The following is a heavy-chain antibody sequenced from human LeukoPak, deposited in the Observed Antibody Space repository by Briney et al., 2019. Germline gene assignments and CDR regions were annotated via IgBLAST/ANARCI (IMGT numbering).Heavy chain of an antibody. CDR1: GFPFRSFA. Sequence: PWGSLRLSCGASGFPFRSFAMPWVRHGPGQGLEWVAYIAHHGNNKYYADSVKGRFTISRDNSKGSLYLQMNSLRADDTAVYYCAKDGSWSCTDWGQGTLVRVSS. V-gene: IGHV3-30*02. J-gene: IGHJ4*02. CDR2: IAHHGNNK. CDR3: AKDGSWSCTD. D-gene: IGHD2-8*02.